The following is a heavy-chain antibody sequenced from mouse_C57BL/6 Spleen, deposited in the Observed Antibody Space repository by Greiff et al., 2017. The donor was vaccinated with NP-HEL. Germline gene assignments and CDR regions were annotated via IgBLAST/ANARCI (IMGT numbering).Heavy chain of an antibody. CDR1: GYAFSSYW. J-gene: IGHJ4*01. CDR2: IYPGDGDT. Sequence: QVQLQQSGAELVKPGASVKISCKASGYAFSSYWMNWVKQRPGKGLEWIGQIYPGDGDTNYNGKFKGKATLTADKSSSTAYMQLSSLTSEDAAVYFCARGGSNYVRDYAMDDWGQGASVTVAS. D-gene: IGHD2-5*01. CDR3: ARGGSNYVRDYAMDD. V-gene: IGHV1-80*01.